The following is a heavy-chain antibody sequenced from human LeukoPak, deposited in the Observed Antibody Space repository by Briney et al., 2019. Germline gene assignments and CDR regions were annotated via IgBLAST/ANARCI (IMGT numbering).Heavy chain of an antibody. CDR2: IYYTGIT. Sequence: PSETLSLTCTVSGGSIRGYFWNWIRQPPGKGLEWIGYIYYTGITNYNPSLKSRVTISVDTSKNQFSLRLTSVTAADTAVYYCARGAPNEFDPWGQGTLVTVSS. J-gene: IGHJ5*02. CDR3: ARGAPNEFDP. CDR1: GGSIRGYF. V-gene: IGHV4-59*01.